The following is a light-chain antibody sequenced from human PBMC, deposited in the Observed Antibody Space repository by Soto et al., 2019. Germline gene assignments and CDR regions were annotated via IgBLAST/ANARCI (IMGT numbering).Light chain of an antibody. Sequence: DIQMTQSTSTLSASVGDRVTITCWASQSISSWLAWYQQKPGKAPKLLIYDASSLESGVPSRFSGSGSGTEFTLTISSLQPDDFATYYCQQYNSYSTWTFGQGTKVDIK. J-gene: IGKJ1*01. CDR2: DAS. CDR1: QSISSW. CDR3: QQYNSYSTWT. V-gene: IGKV1-5*01.